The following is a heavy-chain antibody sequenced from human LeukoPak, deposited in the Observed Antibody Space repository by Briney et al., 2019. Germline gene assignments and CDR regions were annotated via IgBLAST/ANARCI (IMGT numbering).Heavy chain of an antibody. CDR2: ICTAGDT. CDR3: ARGINYYDSSAYCFDY. CDR1: GFTFSSYD. D-gene: IGHD3-22*01. J-gene: IGHJ4*02. V-gene: IGHV3-13*01. Sequence: GGSLRLSCAASGFTFSSYDMHWVRQATGKGLEWVSAICTAGDTYYPGSVKGRFTISRENAKNSLYLQMNSLRAGDTAVYYCARGINYYDSSAYCFDYSGQGPLVTVSS.